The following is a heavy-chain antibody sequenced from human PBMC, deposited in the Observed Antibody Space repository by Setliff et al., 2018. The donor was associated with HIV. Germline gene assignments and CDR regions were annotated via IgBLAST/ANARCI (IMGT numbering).Heavy chain of an antibody. V-gene: IGHV3-30*04. Sequence: GGSLRLSCAASGFIFSSYATDWVRQAPGKGLEWVAVISYDGSKKYYADSVKGRFTISRDNSKNTLYLQMNSLRAEDTAVYYCARENYDILTGYYDYWGQGALVTVSS. CDR1: GFIFSSYA. CDR2: ISYDGSKK. D-gene: IGHD3-9*01. CDR3: ARENYDILTGYYDY. J-gene: IGHJ4*02.